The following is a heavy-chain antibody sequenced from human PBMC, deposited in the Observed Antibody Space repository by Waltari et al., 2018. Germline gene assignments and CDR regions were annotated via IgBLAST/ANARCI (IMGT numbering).Heavy chain of an antibody. J-gene: IGHJ4*02. D-gene: IGHD3-22*01. Sequence: QVQLQESGPGLVKPSETLSLTCTVSGGSISSYYWSWSRQPAGKGLEWIGRIYTSGSTNYNPSLKSRVTISVDKSKNQFSLKLSSVTAADTAVYYCASSYYYDSSGYYEVDYWGQGTLVTVSS. CDR2: IYTSGST. V-gene: IGHV4-4*07. CDR1: GGSISSYY. CDR3: ASSYYYDSSGYYEVDY.